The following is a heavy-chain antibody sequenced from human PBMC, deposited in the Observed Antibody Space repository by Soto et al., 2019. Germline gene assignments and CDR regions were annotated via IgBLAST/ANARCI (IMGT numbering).Heavy chain of an antibody. Sequence: ASVRVSCKASGYAFTSYYMHWVRQAPGQGLEWMGIINPSGGSTSYAQKFQGRVTMTTDTSTTPAYMELSSLRSDDTAVYYCAGFYYYGAGPTYCYYGMGGWGQGTTVTVSS. CDR3: AGFYYYGAGPTYCYYGMGG. V-gene: IGHV1-46*01. CDR2: INPSGGST. J-gene: IGHJ6*02. CDR1: GYAFTSYY. D-gene: IGHD3-10*01.